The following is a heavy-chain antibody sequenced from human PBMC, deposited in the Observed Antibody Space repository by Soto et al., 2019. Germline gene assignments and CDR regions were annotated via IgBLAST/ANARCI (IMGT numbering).Heavy chain of an antibody. CDR1: GYTFFTYD. J-gene: IGHJ5*02. CDR3: ARHHGPTTSENGFDP. CDR2: ISTYSGDT. D-gene: IGHD5-12*01. Sequence: QVHLVQSGVEVKTPGASVKVSCQASGYTFFTYDISGVRQAPGQGLEWMGWISTYSGDTKYAQKFQGRVTMTTDTSTPTAYLELRSLRSDDTAVYYCARHHGPTTSENGFDPWGQGTLVTVSS. V-gene: IGHV1-18*01.